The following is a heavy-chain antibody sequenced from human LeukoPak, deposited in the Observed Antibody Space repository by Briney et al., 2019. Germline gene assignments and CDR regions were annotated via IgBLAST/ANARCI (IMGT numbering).Heavy chain of an antibody. J-gene: IGHJ3*02. V-gene: IGHV1-46*01. CDR1: GYTFTSYY. D-gene: IGHD3-9*01. Sequence: ASVKVSCKAPGYTFTSYYMHWVRQAPGQGLEWMGIINPSGGSTSYAQKFQGRVTMTRDTSTSTVYMELSSLRSEDTAVYYCARVVYDILTGYYDDAFDIWGQGTMVTVSS. CDR3: ARVVYDILTGYYDDAFDI. CDR2: INPSGGST.